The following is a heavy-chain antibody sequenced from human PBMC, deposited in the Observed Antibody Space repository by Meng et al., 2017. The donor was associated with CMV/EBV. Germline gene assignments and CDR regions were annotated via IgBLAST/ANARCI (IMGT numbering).Heavy chain of an antibody. Sequence: QIHLKDSCSPLVKPTQTLTLNCTFSGFSLSTGGVGVGWIRQPPGKALEWLALIYWDDDKRYSPSLKSRLTITKDTSKNQVVLTMTNMDPVDTATYYCAHSPSLQLVRHWFDPWGQGTLVTVSS. CDR1: GFSLSTGGVG. CDR3: AHSPSLQLVRHWFDP. D-gene: IGHD6-6*01. V-gene: IGHV2-5*02. CDR2: IYWDDDK. J-gene: IGHJ5*02.